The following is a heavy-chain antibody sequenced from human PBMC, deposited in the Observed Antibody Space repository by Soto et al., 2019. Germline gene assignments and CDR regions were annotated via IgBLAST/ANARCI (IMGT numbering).Heavy chain of an antibody. J-gene: IGHJ4*02. CDR1: GGSISSSSYY. Sequence: QLQLQESGPGLVKPSETLSLTCTVSGGSISSSSYYWGWIRQPPGKGLEWIGSIYYSGSTYYNPSLKSRVTISVDTSKNQLSLKLSSVTAADTAVYYCARHRITIFGVVIIWDYFDYWGQGTLVTVSS. D-gene: IGHD3-3*01. CDR3: ARHRITIFGVVIIWDYFDY. CDR2: IYYSGST. V-gene: IGHV4-39*01.